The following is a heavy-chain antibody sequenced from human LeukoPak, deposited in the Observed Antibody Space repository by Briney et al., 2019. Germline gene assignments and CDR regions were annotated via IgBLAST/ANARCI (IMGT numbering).Heavy chain of an antibody. CDR3: ARGIGIAPGGARDEYFQH. Sequence: PSETLSLTCTVSGGSISSYYWSWIRQPAGKGLEWIGRIYTSGSTNYNPSLKSRVTMSVDTSKNQFSLKLSSVTAADTAVYYCARGIGIAPGGARDEYFQHWGQGTLVTVSS. CDR1: GGSISSYY. D-gene: IGHD3-16*01. CDR2: IYTSGST. J-gene: IGHJ1*01. V-gene: IGHV4-4*07.